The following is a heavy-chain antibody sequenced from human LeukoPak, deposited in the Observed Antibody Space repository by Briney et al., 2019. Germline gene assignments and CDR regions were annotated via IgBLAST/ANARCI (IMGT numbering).Heavy chain of an antibody. D-gene: IGHD3-22*01. J-gene: IGHJ4*02. CDR2: INPNSGGT. Sequence: ASVKVSCKASGYIFTGYYMHWVRQAPGQGLEWMGWINPNSGGTNYAQKFQGRVTMTRDTSISTAYLEPRRLRSDDTAVYYCARFCHFDCSGYYHYWGQGTLVTVSS. CDR1: GYIFTGYY. CDR3: ARFCHFDCSGYYHY. V-gene: IGHV1-2*02.